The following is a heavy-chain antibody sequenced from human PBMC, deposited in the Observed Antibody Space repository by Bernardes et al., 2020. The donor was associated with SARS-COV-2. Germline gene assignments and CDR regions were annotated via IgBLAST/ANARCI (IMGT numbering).Heavy chain of an antibody. CDR1: GYTFTTYH. Sequence: ASVKVSCKTSGYTFTTYHINWVRQATGQGLEWMGWMNPDSGTTGYAQKFQGRVTMTRDTSKSTAYMELSGLRSEDTAVYYCARYLTSSWYSFDYWGQGSLVTVSS. CDR2: MNPDSGTT. D-gene: IGHD6-13*01. CDR3: ARYLTSSWYSFDY. J-gene: IGHJ4*02. V-gene: IGHV1-8*01.